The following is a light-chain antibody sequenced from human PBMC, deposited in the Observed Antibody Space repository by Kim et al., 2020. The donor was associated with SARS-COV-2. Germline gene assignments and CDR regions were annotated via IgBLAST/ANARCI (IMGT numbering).Light chain of an antibody. CDR1: SHRSYY. Sequence: ALGQTVRIKCEGDSHRSYYESWYQQKPGQAPVLVIYGKKNRPSGIPDRFSGSSSGNTASLTITGAQAEDEADYYCNSRDSSGNHYVFGTGTKVTVL. CDR2: GKK. V-gene: IGLV3-19*01. J-gene: IGLJ1*01. CDR3: NSRDSSGNHYV.